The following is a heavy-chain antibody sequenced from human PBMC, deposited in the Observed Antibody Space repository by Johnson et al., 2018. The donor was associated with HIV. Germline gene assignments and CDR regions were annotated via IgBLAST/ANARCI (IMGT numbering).Heavy chain of an antibody. V-gene: IGHV3-53*01. D-gene: IGHD3-16*02. Sequence: VQLVESGGGLIQPGGSLRLSCAASGFTVSSNYMSWVRQAPGKGMEWVSVIHSGGSTYYADSVKGRFTISRDDSKNTLFLQMSSLKTDDTAVYYCTTAIVIDAFDIWGQGTMVTVSS. CDR1: GFTVSSNY. CDR2: IHSGGST. J-gene: IGHJ3*02. CDR3: TTAIVIDAFDI.